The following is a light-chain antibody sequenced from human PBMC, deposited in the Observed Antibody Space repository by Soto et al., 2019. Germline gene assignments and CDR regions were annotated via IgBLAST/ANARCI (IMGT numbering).Light chain of an antibody. CDR1: QSISRY. V-gene: IGKV1-39*01. CDR3: QQNYRATPWT. Sequence: DRQMNQSPSSLSASVGDRITSTCRASQSISRYLHRYQQKPGKAPKLLINAASSLERGVPSRFSGGGSGTDVTRNISLLQPDDFATYYCQQNYRATPWTFGQGTKVEV. J-gene: IGKJ1*01. CDR2: AAS.